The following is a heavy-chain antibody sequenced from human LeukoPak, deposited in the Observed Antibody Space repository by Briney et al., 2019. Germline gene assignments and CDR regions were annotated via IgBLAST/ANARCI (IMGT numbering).Heavy chain of an antibody. V-gene: IGHV3-30-3*01. CDR1: GFTFSSYA. CDR3: ARDPYRSSTSCSSYYYYGMDV. J-gene: IGHJ6*02. CDR2: ISYDGSNK. Sequence: GRSLRLSCAASGFTFSSYAMPWVRQAPGKGLEWVAVISYDGSNKYYADSVKGRFTISRDNSKNTLYLQMNSMRAEDTPVYYCARDPYRSSTSCSSYYYYGMDVWGQGTTVTVSS. D-gene: IGHD2-2*01.